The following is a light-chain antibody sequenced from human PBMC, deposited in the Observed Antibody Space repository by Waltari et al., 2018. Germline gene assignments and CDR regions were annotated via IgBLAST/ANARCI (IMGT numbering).Light chain of an antibody. Sequence: DIVMTQSPDSLSVSLGVRATINCKSSQSVLFSSNNRNYLAWYQQKPRQSPKLVLYWASTRESGVPDRFSGSGSATDFTLTISSLQAEDVAVYYCQQYYSSPFTFGPGTKLEIK. V-gene: IGKV4-1*01. J-gene: IGKJ3*01. CDR3: QQYYSSPFT. CDR2: WAS. CDR1: QSVLFSSNNRNY.